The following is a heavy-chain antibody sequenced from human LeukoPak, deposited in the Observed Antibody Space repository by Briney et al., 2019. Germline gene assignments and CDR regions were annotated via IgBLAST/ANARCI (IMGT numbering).Heavy chain of an antibody. D-gene: IGHD5-12*01. V-gene: IGHV3-30*02. CDR3: AKDLGGYDLRVSWFDP. Sequence: GGSLRLSCAASGFTFNIYGMHWVRQAPGKGLECVAFIRYDGSSKFYADSVKGRFTISRDNSKNTLYLQMNSLRAEDTAVYYCAKDLGGYDLRVSWFDPWGQGTLVTVSS. CDR1: GFTFNIYG. CDR2: IRYDGSSK. J-gene: IGHJ5*02.